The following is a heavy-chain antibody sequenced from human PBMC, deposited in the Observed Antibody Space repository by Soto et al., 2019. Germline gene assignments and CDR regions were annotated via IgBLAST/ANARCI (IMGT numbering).Heavy chain of an antibody. CDR1: TGSISGSNC. CDR3: ARDGSRSFAAWFDF. D-gene: IGHD3-3*02. CDR2: IISRGTI. Sequence: TSESLSRTRSLATGSISGSNCWNGVRQPTGKGLECTGEIISRGTINYDPSFQRRVTISIDKSNNQFSLRLTSGPAADTAVYYCARDGSRSFAAWFDFWGQGSMVTV. J-gene: IGHJ5*01. V-gene: IGHV4-4*02.